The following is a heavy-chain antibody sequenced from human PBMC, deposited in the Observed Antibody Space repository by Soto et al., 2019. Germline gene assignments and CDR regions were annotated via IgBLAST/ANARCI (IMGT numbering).Heavy chain of an antibody. CDR3: AKGSRSLNVYRFGELLLFNY. Sequence: PGGSLRLSCAASGFTFSDYWMNWVRQAPGKGLEWVANIKQDGSEKYYVDSVKGRFTISRDNAKNSLYLQMNSLRAEDTAVYYCAKGSRSLNVYRFGELLLFNYWGQGTLVTVSS. CDR1: GFTFSDYW. J-gene: IGHJ4*02. V-gene: IGHV3-7*05. CDR2: IKQDGSEK. D-gene: IGHD3-10*01.